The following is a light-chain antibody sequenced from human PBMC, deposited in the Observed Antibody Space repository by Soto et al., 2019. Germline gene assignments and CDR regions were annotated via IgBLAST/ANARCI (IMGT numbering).Light chain of an antibody. CDR1: QSVSSN. CDR2: GAS. J-gene: IGKJ1*01. Sequence: TLSVSPGERATLSCRASQSVSSNLAWYQQKPGQAPRLLIYGASTRATGIPARFSGSGSGTEFTLTISSLQSEDFAVYYCQQYNNWPPWTFGQETKLDI. CDR3: QQYNNWPPWT. V-gene: IGKV3-15*01.